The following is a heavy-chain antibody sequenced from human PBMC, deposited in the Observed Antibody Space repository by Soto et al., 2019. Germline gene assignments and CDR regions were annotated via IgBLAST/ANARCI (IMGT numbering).Heavy chain of an antibody. CDR3: AREKYTVATTYYFDY. CDR2: IYYSGST. D-gene: IGHD4-17*01. Sequence: QVQLQESGPGLVKPSQTLSLTCTVSGGSISSGDYYWSWIRQPPGKGLEWIGYIYYSGSTYYNPSLKSRVTISVDTSKTQFSRKLSSVTAADTAVYYCAREKYTVATTYYFDYWGQGTLVTVSS. CDR1: GGSISSGDYY. J-gene: IGHJ4*02. V-gene: IGHV4-30-4*01.